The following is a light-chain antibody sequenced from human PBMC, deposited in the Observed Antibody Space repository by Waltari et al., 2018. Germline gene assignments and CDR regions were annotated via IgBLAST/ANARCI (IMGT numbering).Light chain of an antibody. J-gene: IGKJ2*01. Sequence: EIVLTQSPGILSLSPGERATLSCRASQSVSSSYLAWFQQKPGQAPRLLIYGASSRATGIPDRFIGSGSGTDFTLTISSLEPEDFAVYYCQQYGSSPRTFGQGTKLEI. CDR1: QSVSSSY. CDR2: GAS. V-gene: IGKV3-20*01. CDR3: QQYGSSPRT.